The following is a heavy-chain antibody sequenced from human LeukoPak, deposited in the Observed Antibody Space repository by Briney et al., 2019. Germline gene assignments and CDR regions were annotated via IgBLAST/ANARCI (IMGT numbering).Heavy chain of an antibody. CDR2: MNPNSGNT. CDR1: GYTFTSYD. CDR3: ARGRGYSGYWISRGWFDP. J-gene: IGHJ5*02. D-gene: IGHD5-12*01. Sequence: ASVKVSCKASGYTFTSYDINWVRQAPGQGLEWMGWMNPNSGNTGYAQKFQGRVTMTRNTSISTAYMELSSLRSEDTAVYYCARGRGYSGYWISRGWFDPWGQGTLVTVSS. V-gene: IGHV1-8*01.